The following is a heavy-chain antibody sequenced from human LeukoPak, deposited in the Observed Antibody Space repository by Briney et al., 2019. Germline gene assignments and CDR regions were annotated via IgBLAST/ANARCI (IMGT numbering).Heavy chain of an antibody. CDR2: IYYSGST. V-gene: IGHV4-59*01. D-gene: IGHD3-22*01. CDR1: GVSLSCYY. J-gene: IGHJ6*03. CDR3: TRGSIAYYYMDV. Sequence: SETLSLPCSVSGVSLSCYYWSWIRQPPAKGLEWIGYIYYSGSTNYNPSLKSRVTISVDTSKNQFSLKLSSVTAADTAVYYCTRGSIAYYYMDVWGKGTTVTISS.